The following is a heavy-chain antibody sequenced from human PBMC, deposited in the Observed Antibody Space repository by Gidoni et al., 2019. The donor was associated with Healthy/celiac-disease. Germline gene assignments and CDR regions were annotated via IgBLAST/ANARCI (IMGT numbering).Heavy chain of an antibody. CDR1: GFTFRNYA. D-gene: IGHD3-22*01. Sequence: QVQLVESGGGVVQPGRSLRLSCAASGFTFRNYAIHWVRPAPGKGLELVAVISYDGSNKYYADAVKGRVTISRDNSKNTLYLQMNSLRAEDTAVYYCARDLALDYYDSSGGYDGMDVWGQGTTVTVSS. CDR2: ISYDGSNK. V-gene: IGHV3-30-3*01. CDR3: ARDLALDYYDSSGGYDGMDV. J-gene: IGHJ6*02.